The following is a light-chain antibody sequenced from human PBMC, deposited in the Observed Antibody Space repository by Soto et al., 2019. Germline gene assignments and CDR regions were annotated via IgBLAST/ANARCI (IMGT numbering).Light chain of an antibody. CDR3: QQRSSWPLT. J-gene: IGKJ4*01. Sequence: EIVLTQSPATLSLSPGEGATLSCRASQSVSNYLAWYQQRPGQAPRLLIYDASNRATGVPARFSGSGSGTDFTLPISSLEPEDFAIYYCQQRSSWPLTFGGGTKVEIK. V-gene: IGKV3-11*01. CDR1: QSVSNY. CDR2: DAS.